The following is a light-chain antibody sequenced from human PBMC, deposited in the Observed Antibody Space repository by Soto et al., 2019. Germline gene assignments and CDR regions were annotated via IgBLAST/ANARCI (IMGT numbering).Light chain of an antibody. J-gene: IGLJ2*01. V-gene: IGLV2-14*01. CDR2: DVS. CDR3: SSYSSSSTRVV. CDR1: SSDIGDYNY. Sequence: QSVLTQPASVSGSPGQSITISCTGTSSDIGDYNYVSWYQQHPGKAPKFMIYDVSNRPSGVSNRFSGSKSGNTASLTISGLQAEDEADYYCSSYSSSSTRVVFGGGTKVTVL.